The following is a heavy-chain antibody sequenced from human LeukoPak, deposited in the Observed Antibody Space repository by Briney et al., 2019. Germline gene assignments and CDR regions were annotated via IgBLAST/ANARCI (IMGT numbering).Heavy chain of an antibody. V-gene: IGHV3-66*01. J-gene: IGHJ5*02. CDR2: IYSGGST. CDR3: ARSTYDSSGYYSWFDP. CDR1: GFTVSSNY. Sequence: GGSLRLSCAVSGFTVSSNYMSWVRQAPGKGLEWVSVIYSGGSTYYADSVKGRFTISRDNSKNTLYLQMNSLRAEDTAVYYCARSTYDSSGYYSWFDPWGQGTLVTVSS. D-gene: IGHD3-22*01.